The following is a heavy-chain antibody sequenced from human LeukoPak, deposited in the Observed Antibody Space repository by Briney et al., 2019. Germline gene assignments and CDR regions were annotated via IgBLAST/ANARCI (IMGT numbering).Heavy chain of an antibody. CDR1: GFTFSSYS. CDR3: ARGGGGELLSWNY. Sequence: GGSLRLSCAASGFTFSSYSMNWVRQAPGKGLEWVSSISSSSSYIYYADSVKGRFTISRDNAKNSLYPQMNSLRAEDTAVYYWARGGGGELLSWNYGGQGPLLTVS. CDR2: ISSSSSYI. J-gene: IGHJ4*02. V-gene: IGHV3-21*06. D-gene: IGHD1-26*01.